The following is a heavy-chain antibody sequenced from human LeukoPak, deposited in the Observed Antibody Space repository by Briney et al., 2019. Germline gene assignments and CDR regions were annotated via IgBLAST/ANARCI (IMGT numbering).Heavy chain of an antibody. D-gene: IGHD6-13*01. V-gene: IGHV7-4-1*02. Sequence: GASVKVSCKASGYTFTSYAMNWVRQAPGQGLEWMGWINTNTGKPTYAQGFTRRFVFSLDTSVSTAYLQISSLKAEDTAVYYCARDQSSSWSHYYYMDVWGKGTTVTVSS. CDR3: ARDQSSSWSHYYYMDV. J-gene: IGHJ6*03. CDR2: INTNTGKP. CDR1: GYTFTSYA.